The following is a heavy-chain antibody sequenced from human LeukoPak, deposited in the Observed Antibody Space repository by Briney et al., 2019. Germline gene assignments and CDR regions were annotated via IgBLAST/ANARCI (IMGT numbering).Heavy chain of an antibody. J-gene: IGHJ4*02. CDR3: ASLVRGAMRRYYFDY. CDR1: GFTVSSNY. D-gene: IGHD3-10*01. V-gene: IGHV3-53*04. CDR2: IYSGGST. Sequence: GSLRLSCAASGFTVSSNYMSWVRQAPGKGLEWVSVIYSGGSTYYADSVKGRFTISRHNSKNTLYLQMNSLRAEDTAVYYCASLVRGAMRRYYFDYWGQGTLVTVSS.